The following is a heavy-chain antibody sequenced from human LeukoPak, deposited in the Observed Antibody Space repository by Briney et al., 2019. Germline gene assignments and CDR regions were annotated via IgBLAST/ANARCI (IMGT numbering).Heavy chain of an antibody. J-gene: IGHJ3*02. Sequence: PGGSLRLSCAASGFTVSTNYMSWVRQAPGKGLEWVSVIYNNGDTYYPDSVKGRFTISRDNSKNTLYLQMNSLRAEDTAVYYCAKDLGDSGYDFYVRQGAFDIWGQGTMVTVSS. CDR1: GFTVSTNY. CDR2: IYNNGDT. V-gene: IGHV3-53*01. CDR3: AKDLGDSGYDFYVRQGAFDI. D-gene: IGHD5-12*01.